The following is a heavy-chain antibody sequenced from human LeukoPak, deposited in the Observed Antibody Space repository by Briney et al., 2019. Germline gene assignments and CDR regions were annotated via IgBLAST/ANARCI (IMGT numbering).Heavy chain of an antibody. Sequence: GGSLRLSCAASGFTFNIYWMHWVRQAPGKGLVWVSRINSDGTGTTYADSVKGRFTISRGNAKNTLYLQMNSLRAEDTAVYYCARVEVDYYDSSGAIDYWGQGTLVTVSS. CDR2: INSDGTGT. J-gene: IGHJ4*02. V-gene: IGHV3-74*01. CDR1: GFTFNIYW. CDR3: ARVEVDYYDSSGAIDY. D-gene: IGHD3-22*01.